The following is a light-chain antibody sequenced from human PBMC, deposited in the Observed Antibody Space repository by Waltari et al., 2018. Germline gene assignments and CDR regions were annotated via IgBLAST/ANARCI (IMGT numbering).Light chain of an antibody. V-gene: IGKV3-20*01. CDR1: QSVSSTY. Sequence: EIVLTQSPGTLSLSPGERATLSCMASQSVSSTYFAWYQQKPGQAPRLLIYGVSSRAAGIPDRFSGSGYGTAFTLTISRLESEDFAVYYCQQYGNSPFTFGPGTKVDIK. CDR3: QQYGNSPFT. J-gene: IGKJ3*01. CDR2: GVS.